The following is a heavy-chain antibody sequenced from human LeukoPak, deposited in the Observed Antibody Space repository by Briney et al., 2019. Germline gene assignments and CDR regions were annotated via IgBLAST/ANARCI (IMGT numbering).Heavy chain of an antibody. V-gene: IGHV1-2*02. D-gene: IGHD6-6*01. CDR1: GYTFTGYY. J-gene: IGHJ3*02. CDR2: INPNSGGT. Sequence: ASVKVSCKASGYTFTGYYMHWVRQAPGQGLEWMGWINPNSGGTNYAQKFQGRVTMTRDTPISTAYMELSRLRSDDTAVYYCAKELNSAARYADDAFDIWGQGTMVTVSS. CDR3: AKELNSAARYADDAFDI.